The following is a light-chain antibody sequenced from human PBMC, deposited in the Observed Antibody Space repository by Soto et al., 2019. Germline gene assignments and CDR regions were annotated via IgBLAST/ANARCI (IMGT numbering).Light chain of an antibody. V-gene: IGLV4-69*01. CDR3: QTWGTGIQV. CDR2: LNNDGSH. Sequence: QAVLTQSPSASASLGASVKLTCTLSSGHSSYAIAWHQQQPEKGPRYLMKLNNDGSHSKGDGIPDRFSGSSSGAERYLTISSLQSEDEADYYCQTWGTGIQVFGGGTQLTV. CDR1: SGHSSYA. J-gene: IGLJ2*01.